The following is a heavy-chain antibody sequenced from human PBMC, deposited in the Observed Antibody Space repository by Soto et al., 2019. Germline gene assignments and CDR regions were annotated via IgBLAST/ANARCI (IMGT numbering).Heavy chain of an antibody. CDR1: GYTFTHYY. Sequence: ASVKVSCKASGYTFTHYYIHWVRQAPGQGLEWMGIINPNGGITTYAQKFRAGFSMTRDTSTSTVYLELISLRSEYSAVYYCATSVNSAMAFDYWGQGTLVTVSS. D-gene: IGHD5-18*01. CDR2: INPNGGIT. CDR3: ATSVNSAMAFDY. V-gene: IGHV1-46*01. J-gene: IGHJ4*02.